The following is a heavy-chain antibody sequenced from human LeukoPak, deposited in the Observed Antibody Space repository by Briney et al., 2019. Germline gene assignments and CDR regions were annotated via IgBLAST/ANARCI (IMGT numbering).Heavy chain of an antibody. Sequence: GSLRLSCAASGLPFSSYAMGWVRQGPGKGLEWVSGISGSGGSTYYADSVKGRFTISRDNSKNTLYLQMNSLRAEDTAVYYCATLYYYDSSGPYRQFYWGHGTLWTVSS. J-gene: IGHJ4*01. D-gene: IGHD3-22*01. CDR3: ATLYYYDSSGPYRQFY. CDR1: GLPFSSYA. CDR2: ISGSGGST. V-gene: IGHV3-23*01.